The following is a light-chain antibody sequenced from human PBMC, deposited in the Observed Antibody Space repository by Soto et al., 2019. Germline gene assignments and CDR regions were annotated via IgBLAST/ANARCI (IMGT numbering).Light chain of an antibody. CDR2: EVS. Sequence: QSALTQPPSASGSPGQSVTISCTGTSSDVGGYNYVSWYQQHPGKAPKLMIYEVSKRPSGVPDRFSASKSGNTASLSVSGLQAEDEADYYCSSYVGSNNLVFGGGTKLTVL. J-gene: IGLJ2*01. CDR1: SSDVGGYNY. CDR3: SSYVGSNNLV. V-gene: IGLV2-8*01.